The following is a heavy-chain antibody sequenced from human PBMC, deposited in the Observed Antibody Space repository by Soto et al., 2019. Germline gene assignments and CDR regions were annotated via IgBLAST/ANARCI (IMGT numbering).Heavy chain of an antibody. D-gene: IGHD6-13*01. V-gene: IGHV3-21*01. CDR2: ISSSSRYI. J-gene: IGHJ3*02. CDR1: GFTFSSYS. CDR3: ARKMAAAIDAFDI. Sequence: EVQLVESGGGLVKPGGSLRLSCAASGFTFSSYSMNWVRQAPGKGLEWVSSISSSSRYIYYADSVKGRFTISRDNAKNSLYLQMNSLRAEDTAVYYCARKMAAAIDAFDIWGQGTMVTVSS.